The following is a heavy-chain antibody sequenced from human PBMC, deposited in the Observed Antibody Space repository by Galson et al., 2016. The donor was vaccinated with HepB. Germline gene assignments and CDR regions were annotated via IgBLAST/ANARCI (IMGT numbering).Heavy chain of an antibody. Sequence: SLRLSCAASGFTFDDYAMSWVRQAPGKGLEWVSSISWKSGSIGYADSVKGRFTISRDNAKNSLYLQMNSLRAEDTALYYCAKGLRFIYHYGMDVWGQGTTVTVSS. CDR2: ISWKSGSI. V-gene: IGHV3-9*01. CDR1: GFTFDDYA. J-gene: IGHJ6*02. CDR3: AKGLRFIYHYGMDV.